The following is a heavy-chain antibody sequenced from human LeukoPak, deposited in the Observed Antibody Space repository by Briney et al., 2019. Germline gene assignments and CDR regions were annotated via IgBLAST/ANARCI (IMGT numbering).Heavy chain of an antibody. CDR1: GFTFSSYS. Sequence: GGSLRLSCAASGFTFSSYSMNWVRQAPGKGLEWVSSISSSSSYIYYTDSVKGRFTISRDNAKSSLYLQMNSLRAEDTAVYYRAKGGRYLAMADYFDYWDQGTLVTVSS. CDR3: AKGGRYLAMADYFDY. CDR2: ISSSSSYI. D-gene: IGHD6-19*01. J-gene: IGHJ4*02. V-gene: IGHV3-21*01.